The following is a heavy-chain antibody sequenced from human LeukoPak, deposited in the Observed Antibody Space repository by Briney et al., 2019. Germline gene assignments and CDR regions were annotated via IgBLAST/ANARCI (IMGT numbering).Heavy chain of an antibody. D-gene: IGHD3-22*01. Sequence: SETLSLTCTVSGGSISSSSYYWGWIRQPPGKGLEWIGSIYYSGSTYYNPSLKSRVTISVDTSKNQFSLKLSSVTAADTAVYYCARGGYYLTHFDYWGQGTLVTVSS. J-gene: IGHJ4*02. V-gene: IGHV4-39*07. CDR1: GGSISSSSYY. CDR3: ARGGYYLTHFDY. CDR2: IYYSGST.